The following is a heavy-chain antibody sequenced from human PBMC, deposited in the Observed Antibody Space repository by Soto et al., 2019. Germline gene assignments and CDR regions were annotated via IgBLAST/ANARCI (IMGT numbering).Heavy chain of an antibody. CDR3: ARAPTYSYGSGTPYYFYAMDV. CDR2: IYNSGST. J-gene: IGHJ6*02. CDR1: GDSVSRYY. D-gene: IGHD3-10*01. Sequence: SETLSLTCTVSGDSVSRYYWNWIRQPPGKGLEWIGYIYNSGSTNYNPSLKSRVTISVDTSKNQFSLTLTSVTAVDTAVYYCARAPTYSYGSGTPYYFYAMDVWGQGTTVTVSS. V-gene: IGHV4-59*02.